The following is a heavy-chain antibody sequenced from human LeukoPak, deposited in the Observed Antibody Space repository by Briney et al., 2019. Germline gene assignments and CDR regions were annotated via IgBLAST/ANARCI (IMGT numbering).Heavy chain of an antibody. D-gene: IGHD3-3*01. CDR2: IYSGGSGGDT. CDR1: GFTVSSNY. V-gene: IGHV3-53*01. J-gene: IGHJ4*02. Sequence: GGSLRLSCAASGFTVSSNYMFWVRQPPGKGPEWVSVIYSGGSGGDTHYADSVKGRFTISRDNSKNTLYLQMNSLRAEDTAVYYCARDELKGRFLDWGQGTLVTVSS. CDR3: ARDELKGRFLD.